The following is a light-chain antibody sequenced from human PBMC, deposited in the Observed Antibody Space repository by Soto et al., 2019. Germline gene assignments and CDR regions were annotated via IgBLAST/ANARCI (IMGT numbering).Light chain of an antibody. CDR3: HQDGSSPRT. CDR1: QSVSSCY. CDR2: GAS. Sequence: EIVLTQSPGTLSLSPGERATLSCRASQSVSSCYLAWYQQKPGQAPRLLIYGASSSATGIPDRFSGSGSGTDLTLTISRLEPEDFAVYYCHQDGSSPRTFGQGTKVEIK. J-gene: IGKJ1*01. V-gene: IGKV3-20*01.